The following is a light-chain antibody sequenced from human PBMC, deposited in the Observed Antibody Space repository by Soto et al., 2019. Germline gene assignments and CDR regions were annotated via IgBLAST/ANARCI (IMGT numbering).Light chain of an antibody. CDR2: GAS. J-gene: IGKJ4*01. V-gene: IGKV3-15*01. Sequence: TLSVSPGERATLSCRASQSVSSNLAWYQQKPGQAPRLLIYGASTRATGIPARFSGSGSGTEFTLTISSLQSEDFAVYYCQQYNDWPPLTFGGGTKVDIK. CDR1: QSVSSN. CDR3: QQYNDWPPLT.